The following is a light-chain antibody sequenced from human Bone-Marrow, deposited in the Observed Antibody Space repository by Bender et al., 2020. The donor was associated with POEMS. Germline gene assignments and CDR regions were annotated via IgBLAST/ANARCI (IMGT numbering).Light chain of an antibody. CDR1: VLAKTY. CDR2: KDS. J-gene: IGLJ3*02. CDR3: YSTDNSGDHRA. Sequence: SYELKQPSSMSVYPGQTARLTCPGDVLAKTYARWFQQKPGQAPILVIYKDSERPSGIPGRFSGSSSGTSVTLTVSGAQVEDEADYYCYSTDNSGDHRAFGGGTKLTVL. V-gene: IGLV3-27*01.